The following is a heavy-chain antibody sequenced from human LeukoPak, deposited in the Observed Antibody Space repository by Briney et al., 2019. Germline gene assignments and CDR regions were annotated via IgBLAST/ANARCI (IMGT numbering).Heavy chain of an antibody. CDR3: TREQDREAAATIVGDY. D-gene: IGHD3-22*01. CDR2: ISSSSSYI. CDR1: GITFSSYS. J-gene: IGHJ4*02. Sequence: GGSLRLSCAASGITFSSYSMNWVRQAPGKGLEWVSCISSSSSYIYYADSVKGRFTISRDNAKNSLYLEMNSLRAEDTAVYYCTREQDREAAATIVGDYWGQGTLVTVSS. V-gene: IGHV3-21*01.